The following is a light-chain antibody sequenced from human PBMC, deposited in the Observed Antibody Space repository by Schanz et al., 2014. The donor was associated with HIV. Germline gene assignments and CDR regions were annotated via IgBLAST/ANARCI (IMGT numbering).Light chain of an antibody. J-gene: IGKJ4*01. CDR3: QQYNDWPLT. Sequence: EIVLTQSPGTLSLSPGERATLSCRASQRVSSSYLAWYQQKPGQAPRLLIYGASTRANGIPARFSGSGSETAFTLTISSLQSEDFALYYCQQYNDWPLTFGGGTKVEIK. CDR1: QRVSSSY. V-gene: IGKV3-15*01. CDR2: GAS.